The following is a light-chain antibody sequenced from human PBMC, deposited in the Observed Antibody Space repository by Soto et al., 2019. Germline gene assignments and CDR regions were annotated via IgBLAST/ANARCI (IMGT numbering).Light chain of an antibody. J-gene: IGKJ5*01. CDR2: DAS. CDR1: QLIMRKD. Sequence: EIVLTQSLGTLSLSPGERATLSCRASQLIMRKDVAWYQQRFGQAPRLLIYDASRRATGIPDRFSGSGSGTDFTLTISGLEPEDFAVYYCQQYDSSPPITFGQGTRLEIK. V-gene: IGKV3-20*01. CDR3: QQYDSSPPIT.